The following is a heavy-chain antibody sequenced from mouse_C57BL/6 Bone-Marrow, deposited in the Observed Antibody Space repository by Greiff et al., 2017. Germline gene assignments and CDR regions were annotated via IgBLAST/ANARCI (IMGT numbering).Heavy chain of an antibody. CDR3: ATIYYGSSRYFDV. V-gene: IGHV1-9*01. J-gene: IGHJ1*03. D-gene: IGHD1-1*01. CDR2: ILPGSGST. Sequence: LEWIGEILPGSGSTNYNEKFKGKATFTADTSSNTAYMQLSSLTPEDSAIYYCATIYYGSSRYFDVWGTGTTVTVSA.